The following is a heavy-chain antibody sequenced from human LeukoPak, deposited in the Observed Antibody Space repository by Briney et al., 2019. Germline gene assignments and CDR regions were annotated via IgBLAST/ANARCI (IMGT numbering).Heavy chain of an antibody. V-gene: IGHV3-74*01. CDR3: VRGSTDWNGMDV. Sequence: GGSLRLSCAASGFTFSNHYMHWVRQAPGKGLVSVSRIDPNGRYTSYADSVKGRFTISRDNAKNTLYLQMNTLGAEDTALYYRVRGSTDWNGMDVWGQGTTVTVSS. CDR1: GFTFSNHY. J-gene: IGHJ6*02. CDR2: IDPNGRYT. D-gene: IGHD6-19*01.